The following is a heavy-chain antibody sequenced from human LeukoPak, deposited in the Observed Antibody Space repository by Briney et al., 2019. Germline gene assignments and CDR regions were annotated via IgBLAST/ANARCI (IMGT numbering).Heavy chain of an antibody. D-gene: IGHD3-3*01. CDR2: IIPIFGTA. Sequence: GSSVKVSCTASGGTFISYAISWVRQAPGQGLEWMGGIIPIFGTANYAQKFQGRVTITTDESTSTAYMELSSLRSEDTAVYYCAKANRTIFGGVTEFYYYYYMDVWGKGTTVTVSS. CDR3: AKANRTIFGGVTEFYYYYYMDV. V-gene: IGHV1-69*05. CDR1: GGTFISYA. J-gene: IGHJ6*03.